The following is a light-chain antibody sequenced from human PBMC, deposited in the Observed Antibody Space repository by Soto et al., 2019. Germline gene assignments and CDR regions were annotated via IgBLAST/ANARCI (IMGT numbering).Light chain of an antibody. CDR2: STN. J-gene: IGLJ2*01. V-gene: IGLV8-61*01. Sequence: QTVVTQEPSFSVSPGGTVTLTCGLSSGSVSTSYYPGWYQQTPGQAPRTLIYSTNTRSSGVPDRFSGSILGNKAALTITGAQADDESDYYCVLYMGSGISVFGGGTKL. CDR3: VLYMGSGISV. CDR1: SGSVSTSYY.